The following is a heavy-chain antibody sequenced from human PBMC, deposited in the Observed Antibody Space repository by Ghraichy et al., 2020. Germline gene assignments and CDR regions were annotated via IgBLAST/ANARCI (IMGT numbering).Heavy chain of an antibody. CDR3: ATHGPRVLISV. D-gene: IGHD3-16*01. CDR1: GGSITPNF. J-gene: IGHJ6*02. V-gene: IGHV4-59*08. Sequence: SETLSLTCTVSGGSITPNFWSWIRQPPGKGLEWVGYIYYSGSTGYNPSLKTRVAISVDTSKNQFSLKLSSVTAADTAVYYCATHGPRVLISVWGQGTTVTVSS. CDR2: IYYSGST.